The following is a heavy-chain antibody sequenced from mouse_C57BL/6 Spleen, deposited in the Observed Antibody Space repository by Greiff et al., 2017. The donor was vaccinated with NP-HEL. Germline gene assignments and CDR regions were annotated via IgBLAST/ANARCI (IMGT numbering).Heavy chain of an antibody. J-gene: IGHJ4*01. CDR3: ARYGTTVVAPGRAMDY. CDR2: IDPNSGGT. V-gene: IGHV1-72*01. CDR1: GYTFTSYW. Sequence: QVQLQQPGAELVKPGASVKLSCKASGYTFTSYWMHWVKQRPGRGLEWIGRIDPNSGGTKYNEKFKSKATLTVDKPSSTAYMQLSSLTSEDSAVYYCARYGTTVVAPGRAMDYWGQGTSVTVSS. D-gene: IGHD1-1*01.